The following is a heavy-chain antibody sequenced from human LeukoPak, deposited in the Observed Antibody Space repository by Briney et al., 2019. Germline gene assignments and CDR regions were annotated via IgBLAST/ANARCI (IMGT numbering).Heavy chain of an antibody. J-gene: IGHJ6*02. CDR3: ARVDDYSNYSGGFWYYYYYGMDV. CDR2: ISGSGGST. Sequence: PGGSLRLSCAASGFTFSSYAMSWVRQAPGKGLEWVSAISGSGGSTYYADSVKGRFTISRDNAKNSLYLQMNSLRAEDTAVYYCARVDDYSNYSGGFWYYYYYGMDVWGQGTTVTVSS. V-gene: IGHV3-23*01. D-gene: IGHD4-11*01. CDR1: GFTFSSYA.